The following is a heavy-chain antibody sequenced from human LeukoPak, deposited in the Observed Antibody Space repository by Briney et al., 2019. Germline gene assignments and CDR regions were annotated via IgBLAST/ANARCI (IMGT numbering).Heavy chain of an antibody. J-gene: IGHJ4*02. D-gene: IGHD6-19*01. V-gene: IGHV1-2*02. Sequence: ASVKVSCKASGYTFTGYYMHWVRQAPGQGLEWMGWINPNSGGTNYAQKFQGRVTMTRDTSISTAYMELSRLRSDDTAVYYCARGAIAVFWYFDYWGQGTLVTVSS. CDR1: GYTFTGYY. CDR3: ARGAIAVFWYFDY. CDR2: INPNSGGT.